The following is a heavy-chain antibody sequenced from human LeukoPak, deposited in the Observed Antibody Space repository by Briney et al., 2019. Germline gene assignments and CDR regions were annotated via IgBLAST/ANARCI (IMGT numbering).Heavy chain of an antibody. V-gene: IGHV3-7*01. CDR2: IKEDGSEK. CDR3: ARYYDILTGYLYYFDY. Sequence: GGSLRLSCAASGFTFSSYWMSWVRQAPGKGLERVANIKEDGSEKDYVDSVKGRFTISRDNAKNSLYLQMNSLRAEDTAVYYCARYYDILTGYLYYFDYWGQGTLVTVSS. CDR1: GFTFSSYW. J-gene: IGHJ4*02. D-gene: IGHD3-9*01.